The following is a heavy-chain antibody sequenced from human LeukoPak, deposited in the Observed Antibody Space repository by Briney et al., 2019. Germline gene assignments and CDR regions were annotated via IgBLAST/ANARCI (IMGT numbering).Heavy chain of an antibody. CDR2: ISSSSSTI. V-gene: IGHV3-48*01. D-gene: IGHD3-10*01. CDR1: GFTLSSYR. J-gene: IGHJ3*02. Sequence: GGSLTLSCTVSGFTLSSYRMIWVRQAPGKGLEWVLYISSSSSTIYYVDSGKGRFTISRDNSKNTLYLQMNSLRAEDTAVYYCARPYGSGTPDAFDIWGQGTMVTVSS. CDR3: ARPYGSGTPDAFDI.